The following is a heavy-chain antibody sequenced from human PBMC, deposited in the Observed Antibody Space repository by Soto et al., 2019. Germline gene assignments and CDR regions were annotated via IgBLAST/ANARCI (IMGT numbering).Heavy chain of an antibody. Sequence: GGSLRLSCAASGFTFSSYGMHWVRQAPGKGLEWVAVISYDGSNKYYADSVKGRFTISRDNSKNTLYLQMNSLRAEDTAVYYCAKDPPPYGVPNGPSFDYWGQGTLVTVSS. CDR3: AKDPPPYGVPNGPSFDY. CDR2: ISYDGSNK. V-gene: IGHV3-30*18. D-gene: IGHD4-17*01. J-gene: IGHJ4*02. CDR1: GFTFSSYG.